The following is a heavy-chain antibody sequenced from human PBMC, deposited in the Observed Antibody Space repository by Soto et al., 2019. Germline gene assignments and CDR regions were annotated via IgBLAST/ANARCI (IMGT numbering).Heavy chain of an antibody. V-gene: IGHV1-18*04. D-gene: IGHD3-3*01. CDR1: VFTSSG. J-gene: IGHJ3*01. CDR3: AREGILGLFDAYAL. CDR2: ISTHNGNT. Sequence: QAQLVQSGAEVKKPGASVKVSCKASVFTSSGISWVRQAPRQRLECMGWISTHNGNTIYAQKFQGRVIMTMDTSTTTVYMELRSLRPDDTAVYLCAREGILGLFDAYALWVQGTMVTVSS.